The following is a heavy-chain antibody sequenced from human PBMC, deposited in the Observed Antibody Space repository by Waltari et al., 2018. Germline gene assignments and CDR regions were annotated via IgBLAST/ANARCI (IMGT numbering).Heavy chain of an antibody. D-gene: IGHD1-26*01. CDR2: IYYSGST. V-gene: IGHV4-59*01. Sequence: QMQLQESGPGLVKPSETLSLTCTVSGGSISSYYWSWIRQPPGKGLEWIGYIYYSGSTNYNPSLKSRVTISVDTSKNQFSLKLSSVTAADTAVYYCARVFSGSYYFGAFDIWGQGTMVTVSS. CDR3: ARVFSGSYYFGAFDI. CDR1: GGSISSYY. J-gene: IGHJ3*02.